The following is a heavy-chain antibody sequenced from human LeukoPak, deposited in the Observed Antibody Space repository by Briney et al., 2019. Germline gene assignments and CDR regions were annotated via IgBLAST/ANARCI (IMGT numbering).Heavy chain of an antibody. J-gene: IGHJ6*03. V-gene: IGHV4-59*01. CDR1: GGSISSYY. Sequence: SETLSLTCTVSGGSISSYYWSWIRQPPGKGLEWIGYIYYSGSTNYNPSLKSRVTISVDTSKNQFSLKLSSVTAADTAVYYCARVQIHYYYYMDVWGKGTTVTVSS. CDR3: ARVQIHYYYYMDV. CDR2: IYYSGST.